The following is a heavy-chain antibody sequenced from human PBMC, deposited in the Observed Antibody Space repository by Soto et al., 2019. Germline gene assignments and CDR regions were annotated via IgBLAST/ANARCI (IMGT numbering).Heavy chain of an antibody. V-gene: IGHV3-30*18. CDR1: GFTFSSTG. Sequence: QVQLVESGGGVVQPGGALRLSCAASGFTFSSTGMHWVRQAPGKGLEWVAVISHDGGNKYYVDSVKGRFTISRDNSKNTLYLQMNSLRADDTAVYYCAKDWGIAVAAHWGQGTLGTVSS. CDR3: AKDWGIAVAAH. CDR2: ISHDGGNK. D-gene: IGHD6-19*01. J-gene: IGHJ4*02.